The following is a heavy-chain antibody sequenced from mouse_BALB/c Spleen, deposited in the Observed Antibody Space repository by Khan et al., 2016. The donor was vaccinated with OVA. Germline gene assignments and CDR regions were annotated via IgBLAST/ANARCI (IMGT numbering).Heavy chain of an antibody. CDR1: GFSLTSYG. D-gene: IGHD2-3*01. V-gene: IGHV2-3*01. Sequence: QVQLQQSGPGLVAPSQSLSITCTVSGFSLTSYGVNWVRQPPGKGLEWLGVIWGDGNTNYHSALISRLSISKDNSKSQVFLKLNSLQTDDTATYYCAKFDGIFYAMDYGGQGTSVNVSS. CDR3: AKFDGIFYAMDY. CDR2: IWGDGNT. J-gene: IGHJ4*01.